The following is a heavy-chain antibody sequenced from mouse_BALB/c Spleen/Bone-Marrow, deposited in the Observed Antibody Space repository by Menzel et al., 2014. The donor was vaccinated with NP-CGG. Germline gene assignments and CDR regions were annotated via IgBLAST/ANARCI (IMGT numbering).Heavy chain of an antibody. CDR3: ARSYYDYDDAMDY. CDR1: GYSFTGYT. CDR2: INPYNGGT. Sequence: EVQLVESVPELVKPGASMKISCKASGYSFTGYTMNWVKQSHGKNLEWIGLINPYNGGTSYNQKFKGKATLTVDKSSSTAYVELLSLTSEDSAVYYCARSYYDYDDAMDYWGQGTSVTVSS. V-gene: IGHV1-26*01. D-gene: IGHD2-4*01. J-gene: IGHJ4*01.